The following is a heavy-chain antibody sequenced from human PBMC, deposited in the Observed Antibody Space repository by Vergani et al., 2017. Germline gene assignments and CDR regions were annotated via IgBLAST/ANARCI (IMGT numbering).Heavy chain of an antibody. CDR2: ISGRGGST. CDR3: ARQYYDILTGYPYYFDY. D-gene: IGHD3-9*01. J-gene: IGHJ4*02. V-gene: IGHV3-23*01. Sequence: EVQLLESGGGLVQPGGSLRPPPPPSGFTFSSYAMSWVRQAPGKGLEWVSAISGRGGSTYYADSVKGRFTISRDNSKNTLYLQMNTLRAEDTAVYYCARQYYDILTGYPYYFDYWGQGTLVTVSS. CDR1: GFTFSSYA.